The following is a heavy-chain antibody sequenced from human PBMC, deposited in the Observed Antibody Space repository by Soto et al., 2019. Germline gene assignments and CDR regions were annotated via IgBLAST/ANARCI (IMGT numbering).Heavy chain of an antibody. CDR3: ARGGQLLYFDY. CDR1: GYTFTDYA. D-gene: IGHD2-2*02. CDR2: INGGNGNT. J-gene: IGHJ4*02. V-gene: IGHV1-3*01. Sequence: GASVKVSCKASGYTFTDYAMHWVRQAPGQSLEWMGWINGGNGNTKYSQNFQGRVSITRDTSATTVYMALSSLRPEDTAVYYCARGGQLLYFDYWGRGSVVTVSS.